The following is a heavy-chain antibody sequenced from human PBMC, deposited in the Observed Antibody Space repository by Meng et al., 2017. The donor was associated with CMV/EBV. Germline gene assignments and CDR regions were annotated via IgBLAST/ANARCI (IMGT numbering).Heavy chain of an antibody. J-gene: IGHJ6*02. D-gene: IGHD6-19*01. Sequence: SVKVSCKASGGTFSSYAISWVRQAPGQGLEWMGGIIPIFGTANYAQKFQGRVTITTDESTSTAYMELSSLRSEDTAVYYCARDQGERYSSGWGDYYYGMDVWGQGTTVTVSS. V-gene: IGHV1-69*05. CDR2: IIPIFGTA. CDR1: GGTFSSYA. CDR3: ARDQGERYSSGWGDYYYGMDV.